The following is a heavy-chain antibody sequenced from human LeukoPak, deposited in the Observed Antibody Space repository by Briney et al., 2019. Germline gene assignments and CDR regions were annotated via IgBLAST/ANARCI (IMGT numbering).Heavy chain of an antibody. V-gene: IGHV1-46*01. D-gene: IGHD1-26*01. CDR3: ARGGVGATTYVWFDP. CDR1: GYAFITYY. Sequence: ASVKVSCKASGYAFITYYISWVRQAPGQGLECMGIINPSGGSTSYAQKFQGRVTMTRDMSTSTVYMELSSLRSEDTAVYYCARGGVGATTYVWFDPWGQGTLVTVSS. J-gene: IGHJ5*02. CDR2: INPSGGST.